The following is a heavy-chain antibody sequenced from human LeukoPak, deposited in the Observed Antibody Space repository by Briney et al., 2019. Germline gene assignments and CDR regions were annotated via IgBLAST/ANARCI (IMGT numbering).Heavy chain of an antibody. CDR1: GYTFTSYY. J-gene: IGHJ4*02. D-gene: IGHD2-2*01. CDR3: ARTDIVVVPAANPNGFGELFYFSCRFDY. V-gene: IGHV1-46*01. CDR2: INPSGGST. Sequence: GASVKVSCKASGYTFTSYYMHWVRQAPGQGLEWMGIINPSGGSTSYAQKFQGRVTMTRDTSTSTVYVELSSLRSEDTAVYYCARTDIVVVPAANPNGFGELFYFSCRFDYWGRGTLVTVSS.